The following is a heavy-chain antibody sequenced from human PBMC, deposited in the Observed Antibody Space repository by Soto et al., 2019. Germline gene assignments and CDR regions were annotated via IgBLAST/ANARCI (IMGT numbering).Heavy chain of an antibody. CDR3: AGRLPEDFYYGVFHY. Sequence: GGSLRLSCAASGFTFSSYWMSWVRQSPGKGLEGVANIKKDGSEKYYVDSVKGRFTVSRDNAKKSLYLQMDSLRVEDTAVYYCAGRLPEDFYYGVFHYWGQGNLVAVSS. J-gene: IGHJ4*02. V-gene: IGHV3-7*03. CDR2: IKKDGSEK. D-gene: IGHD1-26*01. CDR1: GFTFSSYW.